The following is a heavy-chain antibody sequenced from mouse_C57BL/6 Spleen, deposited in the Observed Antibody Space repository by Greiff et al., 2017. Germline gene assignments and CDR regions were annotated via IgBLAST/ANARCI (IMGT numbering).Heavy chain of an antibody. Sequence: VQLQQSGPELVKPGASVKISCKASGYAFSSSWMNWVKQRPGKGLEWIGRIYPGDGATNYNGQFKGKATLTADKSSSTAYMQLSSLTSEDSAVYICARDYGSSYWYFDVWGKGTTVTVSS. CDR2: IYPGDGAT. CDR1: GYAFSSSW. J-gene: IGHJ1*03. CDR3: ARDYGSSYWYFDV. V-gene: IGHV1-82*01. D-gene: IGHD1-1*01.